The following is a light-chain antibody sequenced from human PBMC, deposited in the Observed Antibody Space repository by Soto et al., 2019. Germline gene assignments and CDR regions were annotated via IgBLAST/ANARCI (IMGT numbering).Light chain of an antibody. CDR1: QAISDN. V-gene: IGKV3-15*01. CDR3: QQYNNWPRT. J-gene: IGKJ1*01. Sequence: MAMTQCPATLSVSPGERATLSCRASQAISDNLAWYQRKPGQPPRLLIYDASTRATGIPARFSGSGSGTEFTLTISSLQSEDFAVYYCQQYNNWPRTLGQGTKVDIK. CDR2: DAS.